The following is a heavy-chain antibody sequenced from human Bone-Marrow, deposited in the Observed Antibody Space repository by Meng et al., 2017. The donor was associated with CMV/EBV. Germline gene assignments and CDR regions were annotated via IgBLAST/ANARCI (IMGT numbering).Heavy chain of an antibody. V-gene: IGHV3-23*01. Sequence: GESLKISCAASGFTFSSYVMTWVRQASGKGLEWVSGISVSGVSTYYADSVKGRFTISRDNSKNTLYLQMNSLRAEDTAVYYCARGVAGSGYFDYWGQGTRVT. CDR1: GFTFSSYV. CDR3: ARGVAGSGYFDY. J-gene: IGHJ4*02. CDR2: ISVSGVST. D-gene: IGHD3-22*01.